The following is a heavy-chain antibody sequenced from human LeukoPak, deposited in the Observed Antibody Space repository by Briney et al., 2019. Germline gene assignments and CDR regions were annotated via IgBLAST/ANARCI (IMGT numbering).Heavy chain of an antibody. D-gene: IGHD4/OR15-4a*01. CDR2: ISSSSSTI. CDR3: ARDANSGFDY. CDR1: GFTFSSYS. Sequence: GGSLRLSCAASGFTFSSYSMNWVRQAPGKGLEWVSYISSSSSTIYYADSVKGRFTISRDNAENSLYLQMNSLRAEDTAVYYCARDANSGFDYWGQGTLVTVSS. J-gene: IGHJ4*02. V-gene: IGHV3-48*04.